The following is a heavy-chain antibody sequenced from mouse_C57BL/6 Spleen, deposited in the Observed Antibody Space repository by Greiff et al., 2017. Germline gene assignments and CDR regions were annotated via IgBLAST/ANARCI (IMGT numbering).Heavy chain of an antibody. CDR3: ARAPYDYWYFDV. D-gene: IGHD2-3*01. J-gene: IGHJ1*03. CDR2: ISYDGSN. Sequence: ESGPGLVKPSQSLSLTCSVTGYSITSGYYWNWIRQFPGNKLEWMGYISYDGSNNYNPSLKNRISITRDTSKNQFFLKLNSVTTEDTATYYCARAPYDYWYFDVWGTGTTVTVSS. CDR1: GYSITSGYY. V-gene: IGHV3-6*01.